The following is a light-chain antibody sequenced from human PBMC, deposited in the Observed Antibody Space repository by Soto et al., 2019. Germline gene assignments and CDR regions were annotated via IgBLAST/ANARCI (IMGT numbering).Light chain of an antibody. CDR2: EVS. J-gene: IGLJ1*01. CDR1: SSDIGAYDY. V-gene: IGLV2-14*01. Sequence: QSALTQPASLSGSPGQSITISCTGTSSDIGAYDYVSWFQQHPGKAPKLMISEVSNRPSGVSNRFSGSKSGNTASLTISGLLAEDEADYFCTSSTSDSLYVFGTGTKVTVL. CDR3: TSSTSDSLYV.